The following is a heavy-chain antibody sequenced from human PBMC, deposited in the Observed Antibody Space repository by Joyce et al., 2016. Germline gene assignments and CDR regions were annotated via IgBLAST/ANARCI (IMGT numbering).Heavy chain of an antibody. CDR2: INNSGVT. Sequence: QVQLQQWGAGLLKPSETLSLTCAVSGGPFRGFFWTWVRQPPGKGLWWIGDINNSGVTNYNPALKTRVTFAVDTSKNQFALKLTSLSAADTAVYYCARSQWLAPLMYWGQGTPVTVSS. D-gene: IGHD6-19*01. CDR1: GGPFRGFF. CDR3: ARSQWLAPLMY. J-gene: IGHJ4*02. V-gene: IGHV4-34*01.